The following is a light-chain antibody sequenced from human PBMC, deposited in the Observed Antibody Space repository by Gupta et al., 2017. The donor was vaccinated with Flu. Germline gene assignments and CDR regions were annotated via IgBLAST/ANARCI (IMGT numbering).Light chain of an antibody. V-gene: IGLV2-14*01. CDR1: SGDIGAYNY. J-gene: IGLJ2*01. Sequence: QSALTQPASVSGSLGQSITIACTGTSGDIGAYNYVSWYQPDPGEVPKLLIYEVRYRTGGVAHRFSDSKSANTTSLTMSGLRDEDEADYFCSSYTGSVEVFGGGTKRTVL. CDR2: EVR. CDR3: SSYTGSVEV.